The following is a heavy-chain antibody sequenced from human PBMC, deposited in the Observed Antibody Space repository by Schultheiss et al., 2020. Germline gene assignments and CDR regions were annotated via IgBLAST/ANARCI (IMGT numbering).Heavy chain of an antibody. D-gene: IGHD3/OR15-3a*01. CDR3: SKNGILPSAPSDFLSYFDD. V-gene: IGHV3-23*01. Sequence: GGSLRLSCTVSGGSISSSSYYWGWIRQPPGKGLEWVSAISGSGGSTYYADSVKGRFTISRDNSKNTLYLQMNSLRAEDTAVYYCSKNGILPSAPSDFLSYFDDWGQGALVTVSS. CDR2: ISGSGGST. J-gene: IGHJ4*02. CDR1: GGSISSSSYY.